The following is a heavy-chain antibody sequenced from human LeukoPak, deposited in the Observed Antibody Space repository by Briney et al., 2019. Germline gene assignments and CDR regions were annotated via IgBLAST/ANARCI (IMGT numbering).Heavy chain of an antibody. CDR3: ARGHDYGDYVYAFDI. J-gene: IGHJ3*02. D-gene: IGHD4-17*01. CDR1: GGPISSYY. CDR2: IYTSGST. Sequence: SETLSLTCTVSGGPISSYYWRWIRQPAGKGLEWIGRIYTSGSTNYKPSLKSRVTMSVDTSKNQFSLKLSTVTAADTAVYYCARGHDYGDYVYAFDIWGQGTMVNVSS. V-gene: IGHV4-4*07.